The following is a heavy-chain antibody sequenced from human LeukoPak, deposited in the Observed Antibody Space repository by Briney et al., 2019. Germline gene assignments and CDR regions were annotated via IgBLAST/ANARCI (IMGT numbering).Heavy chain of an antibody. CDR1: GFTFSSHG. CDR3: AKGFYDNSASGVFDI. D-gene: IGHD3-22*01. J-gene: IGHJ3*02. Sequence: PGRSLGLSCAASGFTFSSHGMHWVRQAPGKGLEWVAVISYDGRNKYYADSVKGRFTISRDNDKNTLYLQMNSLRAEDTAVYYCAKGFYDNSASGVFDIWGQGTMVTVSS. V-gene: IGHV3-30*18. CDR2: ISYDGRNK.